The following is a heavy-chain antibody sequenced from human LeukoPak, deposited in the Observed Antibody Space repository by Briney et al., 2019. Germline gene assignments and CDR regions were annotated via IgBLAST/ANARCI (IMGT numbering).Heavy chain of an antibody. Sequence: GGSLRLSCAASGFTFSSYGMHWVRQAPGKGLEWVAVISYDGSNKYYADSVKGRFTISRDNSKNTLYLQMNSLRAEDTAVYYCAKGVVVNYWGQGTLVTVSS. D-gene: IGHD3-22*01. CDR2: ISYDGSNK. V-gene: IGHV3-30*18. CDR1: GFTFSSYG. CDR3: AKGVVVNY. J-gene: IGHJ4*02.